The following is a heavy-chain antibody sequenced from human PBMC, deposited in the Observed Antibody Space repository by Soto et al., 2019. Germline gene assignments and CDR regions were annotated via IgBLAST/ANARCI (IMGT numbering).Heavy chain of an antibody. CDR2: ISGSGGST. Sequence: PGGSLRLSCAASGFTFSSYAMSWVRQAPGKGLEWVSAISGSGGSTYYADSVKGRFTISRDNSKNTLYLQMNSLRAEDTAVYYCAKDHMGVGDSSGYPTPVFDYWGQGTLVTVSS. V-gene: IGHV3-23*01. J-gene: IGHJ4*02. CDR3: AKDHMGVGDSSGYPTPVFDY. CDR1: GFTFSSYA. D-gene: IGHD3-22*01.